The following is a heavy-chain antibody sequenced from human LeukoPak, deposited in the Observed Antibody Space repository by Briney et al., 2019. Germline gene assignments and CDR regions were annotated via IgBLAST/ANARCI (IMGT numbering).Heavy chain of an antibody. J-gene: IGHJ6*03. CDR3: ARVRYDYVWGSYRSPLYYYYYYYMDV. Sequence: CGMYWVRQAPGKGLEWVSYITSSSTTIYHAGSVKGRFTISRDNSKNTLYLQMNSLRAEDTAVYYCARVRYDYVWGSYRSPLYYYYYYYMDVWGKGTTVTISS. D-gene: IGHD3-16*02. CDR1: CG. CDR2: ITSSSTTI. V-gene: IGHV3-48*01.